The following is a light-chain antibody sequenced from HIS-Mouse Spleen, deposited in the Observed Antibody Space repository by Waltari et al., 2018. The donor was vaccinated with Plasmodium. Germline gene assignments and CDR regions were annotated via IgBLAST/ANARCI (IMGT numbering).Light chain of an antibody. CDR1: SPNIGRNT. CDR3: AAWDDSLNGPV. V-gene: IGLV1-44*01. Sequence: QSVLTQPPSASGTPGQRVTISCSGSSPNIGRNTVNWYQQLPGTAPKLLIYSNNQRPSGVPDRFSGSKSGTSAISGLQSEDEADYYCAAWDDSLNGPVFGGGTKLTVL. CDR2: SNN. J-gene: IGLJ2*01.